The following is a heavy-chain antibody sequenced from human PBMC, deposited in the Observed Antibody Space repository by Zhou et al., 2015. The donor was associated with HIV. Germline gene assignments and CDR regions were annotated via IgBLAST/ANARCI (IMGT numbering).Heavy chain of an antibody. V-gene: IGHV1-8*01. CDR3: ARGVQGTAAGAFYYYYFHMDV. D-gene: IGHD6-13*01. CDR2: MNPKSGNT. CDR1: GYTFMDYD. Sequence: QVQLVQSGAEVKEPEASVKVSCEASGYTFMDYDINWVRQATGQGLEWMGWMNPKSGNTGYAQKFQGRVTMTRNTSIDTAYLELRSLRFEDTAVYYCARGVQGTAAGAFYYYYFHMDVWGNGTMVAVSS. J-gene: IGHJ6*03.